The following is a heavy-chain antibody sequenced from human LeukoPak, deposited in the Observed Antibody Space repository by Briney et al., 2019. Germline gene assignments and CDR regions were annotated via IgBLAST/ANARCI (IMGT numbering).Heavy chain of an antibody. V-gene: IGHV3-7*03. CDR3: ARSIMGGGAFDY. CDR1: GFTFSSYW. CDR2: IKEDGSEK. Sequence: PGGSLRLSCAASGFTFSSYWLNWVRQTQGKGLEWVADIKEDGSEKYHVDSVKGRFTISRDNAKSSLYLQMNNLRAEDTALYYCARSIMGGGAFDYWGQGTQVTVSS. J-gene: IGHJ4*02. D-gene: IGHD3-10*01.